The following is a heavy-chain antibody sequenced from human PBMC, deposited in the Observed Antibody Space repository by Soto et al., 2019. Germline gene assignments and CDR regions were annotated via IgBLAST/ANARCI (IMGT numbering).Heavy chain of an antibody. J-gene: IGHJ4*02. CDR3: ARVDWVGATNSLDY. Sequence: GGSLRLSCAASGFTFSSYSMNWVRQAPGKGLEWVSSISSSSSYIYYADSVKGRFTISRDNAKNSLYLQMNSLRAEDTAVYYCARVDWVGATNSLDYWGQGTLVTVSS. V-gene: IGHV3-21*01. CDR2: ISSSSSYI. CDR1: GFTFSSYS. D-gene: IGHD1-26*01.